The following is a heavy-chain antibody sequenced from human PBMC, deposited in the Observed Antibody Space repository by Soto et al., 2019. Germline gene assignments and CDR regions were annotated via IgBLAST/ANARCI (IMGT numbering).Heavy chain of an antibody. Sequence: QVQLQESGPGLVKPSQTLSLTCTVSGGSISSGDYYWSWIRQPPGKGLEWIGYIYYSGSTYYNPSRKSRVTIAVDTSKHQCALRLSSVTAADTAVYYCASAPSYGSGGGHFDYWGQGTLVTVSS. CDR1: GGSISSGDYY. CDR3: ASAPSYGSGGGHFDY. CDR2: IYYSGST. J-gene: IGHJ4*02. V-gene: IGHV4-30-4*01. D-gene: IGHD3-10*01.